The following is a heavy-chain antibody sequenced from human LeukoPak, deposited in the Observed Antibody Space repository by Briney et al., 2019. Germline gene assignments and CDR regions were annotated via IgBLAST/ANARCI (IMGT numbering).Heavy chain of an antibody. CDR3: ARDRDLIVTTVTTRRMVAFDP. CDR1: GGTFSSYA. V-gene: IGHV1-69*06. J-gene: IGHJ5*02. CDR2: IIPIFGTA. Sequence: GASVKVSCKASGGTFSSYAISWVRQAPGQGLEWMGGIIPIFGTANYAQKFQGRVTITADKSTSTAYMELRSLRSDDTAVYYCARDRDLIVTTVTTRRMVAFDPWGQGTLVTVSS. D-gene: IGHD4-17*01.